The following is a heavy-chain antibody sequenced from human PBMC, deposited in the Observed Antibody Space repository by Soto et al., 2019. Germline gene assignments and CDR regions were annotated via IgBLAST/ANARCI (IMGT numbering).Heavy chain of an antibody. J-gene: IGHJ5*02. V-gene: IGHV1-18*04. CDR3: ARSHSSSWSVDP. CDR2: ISAHNGNT. Sequence: QVQLVQSGPEVKKPGASVKVSCKASGYTFTNYGINWVRQAPGQGLEWMGWISAHNGNTHYAQNLQGRVTLTRDSSTTTAYLEVRSLTSDDTAVYYCARSHSSSWSVDPWGQGTLVTVSS. CDR1: GYTFTNYG. D-gene: IGHD6-13*01.